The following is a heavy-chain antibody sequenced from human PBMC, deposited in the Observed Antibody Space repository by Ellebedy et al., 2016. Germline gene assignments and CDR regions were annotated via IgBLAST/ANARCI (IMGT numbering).Heavy chain of an antibody. J-gene: IGHJ6*03. CDR2: INHSGST. D-gene: IGHD2-2*01. Sequence: GSLRLSXAVYGGSFSGYYWSWIRQPPGKGLEWIGEINHSGSTNYNPSLKSRVTISVDTSKNQFSLKLSSVTAADTAVYYCARRLVVVPAADPYYYMDVWGKGTTVTVSS. CDR1: GGSFSGYY. CDR3: ARRLVVVPAADPYYYMDV. V-gene: IGHV4-34*01.